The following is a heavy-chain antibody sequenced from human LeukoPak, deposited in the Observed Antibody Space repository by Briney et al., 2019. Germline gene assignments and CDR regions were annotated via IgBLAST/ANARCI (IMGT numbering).Heavy chain of an antibody. J-gene: IGHJ4*02. V-gene: IGHV3-30*18. CDR3: AKDNYYGSGSYGY. D-gene: IGHD3-10*01. CDR2: ISYDGSNK. Sequence: GGSLRLSCAASGFTFSSYGMHWVRQAPGKGLEWVAVISYDGSNKYYADSVKGRFTISRDNSKNTLYLQMNSLRAEDTAVYYCAKDNYYGSGSYGYWGQGTLVTVSS. CDR1: GFTFSSYG.